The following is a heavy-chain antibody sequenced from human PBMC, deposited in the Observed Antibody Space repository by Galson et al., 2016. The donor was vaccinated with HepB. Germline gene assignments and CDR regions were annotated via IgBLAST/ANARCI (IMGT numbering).Heavy chain of an antibody. CDR2: IDHSGST. CDR1: GGSFSGYH. CDR3: ARPRLTTGSPYNSFDP. V-gene: IGHV4-34*01. J-gene: IGHJ5*02. Sequence: ETLSLTCGVYGGSFSGYHWSWIRQPPGKGLEWIGEIDHSGSTVYNPSLKSRVTLSVDTSKNQFSLKLTSVTAADTAVYYCARPRLTTGSPYNSFDPWGQGTLVTVSS. D-gene: IGHD1-1*01.